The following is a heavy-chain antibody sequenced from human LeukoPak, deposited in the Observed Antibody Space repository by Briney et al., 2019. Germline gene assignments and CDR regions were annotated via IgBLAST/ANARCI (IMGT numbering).Heavy chain of an antibody. D-gene: IGHD3-22*01. CDR2: ISGRGGST. V-gene: IGHV3-23*01. CDR3: AKLSPRGSEVVVITSFDY. J-gene: IGHJ4*02. Sequence: GGSLRLSCGASGYNFSSYAMSWVRQAPGKGLEWVSDISGRGGSTYYADSVKGRFSIARNNSKNTLYLQMNSLRAEDTAVYYCAKLSPRGSEVVVITSFDYWGQATLVTVSS. CDR1: GYNFSSYA.